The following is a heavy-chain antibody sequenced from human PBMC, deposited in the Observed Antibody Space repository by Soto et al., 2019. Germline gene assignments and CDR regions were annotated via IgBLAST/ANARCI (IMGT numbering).Heavy chain of an antibody. D-gene: IGHD1-26*01. J-gene: IGHJ4*02. CDR1: GGTFSSYS. V-gene: IGHV1-69*01. Sequence: QVQLVQSGAEVKKPGSSVKFSCKASGGTFSSYSINWVRQAPGQGLEWMGEIIPIFGTANYAQKFQGRVTLTADESTSTAYMELSSLRSEYTAVYYCARDGGRHSGGIDYWGQGTLVTVSS. CDR3: ARDGGRHSGGIDY. CDR2: IIPIFGTA.